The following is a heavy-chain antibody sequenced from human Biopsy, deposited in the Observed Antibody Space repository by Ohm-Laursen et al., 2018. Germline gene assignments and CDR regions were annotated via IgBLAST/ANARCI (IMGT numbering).Heavy chain of an antibody. D-gene: IGHD6-19*01. J-gene: IGHJ4*02. V-gene: IGHV1-2*02. CDR2: ISPKSGDT. CDR1: GFSFTGYY. CDR3: ALQSVAQMKNFDY. Sequence: SVKVSCKVSGFSFTGYYIHWVRQAPGQGLEWMGWISPKSGDTNYAHKFQGNITMTRDTSMSTAYMEMSRLRCDDTAAYYCALQSVAQMKNFDYWGQGTLVTVSS.